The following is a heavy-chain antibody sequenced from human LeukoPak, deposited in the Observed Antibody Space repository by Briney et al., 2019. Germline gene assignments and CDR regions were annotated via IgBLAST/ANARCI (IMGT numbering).Heavy chain of an antibody. D-gene: IGHD3-9*01. J-gene: IGHJ4*02. Sequence: GGSLRLSCSVSGFTFSSYAMHWVRQAPGKGLQYVSSISSNGDSTYYAASVKGRFTISRDNSKSTLYLQMSSLRAEDTAVYYCAKDMRFDWTPYYFDYWGQGTLVTVSS. CDR3: AKDMRFDWTPYYFDY. CDR2: ISSNGDST. V-gene: IGHV3-64D*06. CDR1: GFTFSSYA.